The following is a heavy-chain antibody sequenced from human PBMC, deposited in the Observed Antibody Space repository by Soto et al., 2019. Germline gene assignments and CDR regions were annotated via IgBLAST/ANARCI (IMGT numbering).Heavy chain of an antibody. CDR2: ISGSGGRT. J-gene: IGHJ4*01. D-gene: IGHD1-1*01. CDR3: AKDIAGAIYYFDY. Sequence: EVQLLESGGGSVQPGGSLRLSCAASGFTFSSYAMSWVRQAPGKGLEWVSAISGSGGRTYYADSVKGRFTISRDNSKNTLYLQMNSLRAEDTAVYYCAKDIAGAIYYFDYWGHGTLVTVS. CDR1: GFTFSSYA. V-gene: IGHV3-23*01.